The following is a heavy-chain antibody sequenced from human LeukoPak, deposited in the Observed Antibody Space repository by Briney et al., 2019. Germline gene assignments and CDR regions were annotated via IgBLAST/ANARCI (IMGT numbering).Heavy chain of an antibody. Sequence: SETLSLTCTVSGGSINNYYWSWIRQPAGKGLEWIGRIYISGTTKYNPSLKSRVTMSVDTSKNQFSLKLTSVTAADTAVYYCARGTYYYGLESYWGFDYWGQGTLVTVSS. J-gene: IGHJ4*02. D-gene: IGHD3-10*01. CDR2: IYISGTT. CDR3: ARGTYYYGLESYWGFDY. V-gene: IGHV4-4*07. CDR1: GGSINNYY.